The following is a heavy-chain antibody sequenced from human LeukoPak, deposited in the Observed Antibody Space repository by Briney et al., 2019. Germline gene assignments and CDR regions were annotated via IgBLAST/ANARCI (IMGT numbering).Heavy chain of an antibody. D-gene: IGHD4-17*01. CDR1: GFTFSSYA. V-gene: IGHV3-23*01. Sequence: GGSLRLSCAASGFTFSSYAMSWVRQAPGKGLEWVSAISGGGGSTYYADSVKGRFTISRDNSKNTLYLQMNSLRAEDTAVYYCAKKTVTTDYYYYGMDVWGQGTTVTVSS. CDR2: ISGGGGST. J-gene: IGHJ6*02. CDR3: AKKTVTTDYYYYGMDV.